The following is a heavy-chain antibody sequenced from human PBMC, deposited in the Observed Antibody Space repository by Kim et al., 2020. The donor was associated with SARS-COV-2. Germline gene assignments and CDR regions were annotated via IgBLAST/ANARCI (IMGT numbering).Heavy chain of an antibody. J-gene: IGHJ6*02. CDR1: GYTFTSYY. Sequence: ASVKVSCKASGYTFTSYYMHWVRQAPGQGLEWMGIINPSGGSTSYAQKFQGRVTMTRDTSTSTVYMELSSLRSEDTAVYYCARTLNDVLRYFDWLSYVSSTAHPGGGIDVRGQGTTVTVSS. D-gene: IGHD3-9*01. CDR2: INPSGGST. V-gene: IGHV1-46*03. CDR3: ARTLNDVLRYFDWLSYVSSTAHPGGGIDV.